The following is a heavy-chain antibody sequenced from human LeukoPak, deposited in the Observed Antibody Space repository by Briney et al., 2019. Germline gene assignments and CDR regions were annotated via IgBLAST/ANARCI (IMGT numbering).Heavy chain of an antibody. CDR1: GGSISSGTYY. CDR2: ISTSGST. J-gene: IGHJ4*02. Sequence: SQTLSLTCTVSGGSISSGTYYWSWIRQPAGKGLEWIGRISTSGSTNYNPSLKSRVTISVDTSKNHFSLKLNSVTAADTAVYYCARVSYYYDSSAYVSDYWGQGTLVTVSS. CDR3: ARVSYYYDSSAYVSDY. V-gene: IGHV4-61*02. D-gene: IGHD3-22*01.